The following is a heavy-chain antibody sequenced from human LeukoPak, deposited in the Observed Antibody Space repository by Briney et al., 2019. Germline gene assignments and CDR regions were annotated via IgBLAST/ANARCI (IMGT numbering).Heavy chain of an antibody. CDR2: IHYGGST. V-gene: IGHV4-31*03. D-gene: IGHD3-10*01. CDR3: ARDPKAMVRGENYYYYGMDV. CDR1: GGSISRGGYY. Sequence: SQTLSLTCTVSGGSISRGGYYWSWIRQHPGKGLEWIGYIHYGGSTYYNPSLKSRVTISVDTSKNQFTLKLSSVTAADTAVYYCARDPKAMVRGENYYYYGMDVWGQGTTVTVSS. J-gene: IGHJ6*02.